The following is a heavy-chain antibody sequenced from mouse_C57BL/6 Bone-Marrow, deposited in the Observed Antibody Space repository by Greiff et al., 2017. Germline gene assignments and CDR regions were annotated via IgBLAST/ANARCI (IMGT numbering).Heavy chain of an antibody. CDR1: SFNIKDYY. V-gene: IGHV14-2*01. Sequence: VQLQQSGAELVKPGASVKLSCTASSFNIKDYYMHWVKQRTEQGLEWIGRIDPEDGETKYAPKFQGKATITADTSSNTAYLQLSSLTSEDTAVYYCARWGTTVVAPYWYFDVWGTGTTVTVSS. J-gene: IGHJ1*03. CDR3: ARWGTTVVAPYWYFDV. D-gene: IGHD1-1*01. CDR2: IDPEDGET.